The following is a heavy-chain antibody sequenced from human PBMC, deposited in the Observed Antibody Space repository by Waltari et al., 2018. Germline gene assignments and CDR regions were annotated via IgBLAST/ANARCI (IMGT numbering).Heavy chain of an antibody. CDR2: ISYDGSNK. Sequence: QVQLVESGGGVVQPGRSLRLSCAASGFTFSSYAMHWVRQAPGKGLEWVAVISYDGSNKYYADSVKCRFTISRDNSKNTLYLQMNSLRAEDTAVYYCARESSSSTYWGQGTLVTVSS. CDR3: ARESSSSTY. CDR1: GFTFSSYA. D-gene: IGHD6-13*01. V-gene: IGHV3-30*01. J-gene: IGHJ4*02.